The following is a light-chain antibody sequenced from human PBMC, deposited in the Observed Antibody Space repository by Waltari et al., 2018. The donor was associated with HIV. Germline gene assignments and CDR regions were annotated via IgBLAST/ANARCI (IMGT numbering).Light chain of an antibody. Sequence: QSVLTQPPSASGTPGQRVTLSCSGSSSNIGSNTVNWYQQLPGTAPKLLIYSNNQRPSGVLDRFSGSKSGTSASLAISGLQSEDEADYYCTAWDDGLSDPVFGGGTKLTVL. J-gene: IGLJ3*02. CDR3: TAWDDGLSDPV. CDR2: SNN. V-gene: IGLV1-44*01. CDR1: SSNIGSNT.